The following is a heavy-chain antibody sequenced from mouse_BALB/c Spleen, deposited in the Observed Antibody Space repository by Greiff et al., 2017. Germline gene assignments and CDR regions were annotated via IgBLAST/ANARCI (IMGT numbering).Heavy chain of an antibody. CDR2: IDPSDSYT. V-gene: IGHV1-69*02. CDR1: GYTFTSYW. CDR3: ARSVYGNPWFAY. Sequence: QVQLQQPGAELVKPGASVKLSCKASGYTFTSYWMHWVKQRPGQGLAWIGEIDPSDSYTNYNHKFNGKATLTVDKSSSTAYMQLSSLTSEDSAVYYGARSVYGNPWFAYWGQGTLVTVAA. J-gene: IGHJ3*01. D-gene: IGHD2-10*02.